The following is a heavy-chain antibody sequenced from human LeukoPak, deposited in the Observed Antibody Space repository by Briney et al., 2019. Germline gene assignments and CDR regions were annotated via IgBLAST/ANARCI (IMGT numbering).Heavy chain of an antibody. V-gene: IGHV3-9*01. Sequence: SGGSLRLSCAASGFMFSSYWMSWVRQAPGKGLEWVSGINWNSASTGYADSVKGRFTISRDNVMNSLYLQMNSLRPEDTALYYCVKDRRNPYRPEGPFDPWGQGTLVTVSS. J-gene: IGHJ5*02. CDR2: INWNSAST. CDR1: GFMFSSYW. CDR3: VKDRRNPYRPEGPFDP. D-gene: IGHD1-14*01.